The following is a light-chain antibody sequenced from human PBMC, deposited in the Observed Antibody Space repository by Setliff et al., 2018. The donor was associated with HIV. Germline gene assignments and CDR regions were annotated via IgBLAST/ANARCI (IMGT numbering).Light chain of an antibody. J-gene: IGLJ1*01. CDR1: SSDVGGYNY. Sequence: QSVLTQPASVSGSPGQSITISYTGTSSDVGGYNYVSWYQQHPGKAPKLMIYEGTKRPSGVSNRFSGSKSGNTASLTISGLQAEDEADYYCCSYAGTNILYVFGTGTKVTVL. CDR2: EGT. CDR3: CSYAGTNILYV. V-gene: IGLV2-23*01.